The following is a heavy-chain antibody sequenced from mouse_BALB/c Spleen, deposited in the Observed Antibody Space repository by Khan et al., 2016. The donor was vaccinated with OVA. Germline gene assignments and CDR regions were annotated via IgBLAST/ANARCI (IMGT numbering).Heavy chain of an antibody. CDR3: AIRTGYAMDY. V-gene: IGHV1-4*02. CDR2: INPRSGYT. J-gene: IGHJ4*01. Sequence: QVQLQQSAAELARPGASVKMSCKASGYPFTSYTMHWVKQRPGQGLEWIGYINPRSGYTEYNQKSKEKTTLTADKSSSTAYMQLDSLTSEDSAVYYGAIRTGYAMDYWGQGTSVTVSS. D-gene: IGHD4-1*01. CDR1: GYPFTSYT.